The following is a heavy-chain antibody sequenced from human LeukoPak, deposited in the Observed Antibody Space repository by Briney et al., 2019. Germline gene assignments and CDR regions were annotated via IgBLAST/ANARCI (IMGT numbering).Heavy chain of an antibody. CDR2: IYYSGST. D-gene: IGHD1-26*01. CDR1: GGSISSYY. CDR3: AGHGIVGATPFDY. V-gene: IGHV4-59*08. J-gene: IGHJ4*02. Sequence: PSETLSLTCTVSGGSISSYYWSWIRQPPGKGLEWIGYIYYSGSTNYNPSLKSRVTISVDTSKNQFSLKLSSVTAADTAVYYCAGHGIVGATPFDYWGQGTLVTVSS.